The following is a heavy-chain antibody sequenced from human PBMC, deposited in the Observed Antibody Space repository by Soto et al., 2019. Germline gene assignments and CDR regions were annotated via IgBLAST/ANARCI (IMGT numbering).Heavy chain of an antibody. J-gene: IGHJ6*02. Sequence: EVQLLESGGGLVQPGGSLRLSCAASGFTFSSYAMSWVRQAPGKGLEWVSAISGSGGSTYYADSGKGRFTISRDNSKNTLYLQMNSLRAEDTAVYYCAKLGLPTFVSNYYYGMDVWGQGTTVTVSS. V-gene: IGHV3-23*01. CDR2: ISGSGGST. D-gene: IGHD7-27*01. CDR1: GFTFSSYA. CDR3: AKLGLPTFVSNYYYGMDV.